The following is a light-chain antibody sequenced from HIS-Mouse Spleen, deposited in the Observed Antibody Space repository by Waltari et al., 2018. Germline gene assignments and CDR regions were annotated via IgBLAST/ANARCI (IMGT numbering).Light chain of an antibody. V-gene: IGLV2-23*01. CDR3: CSYAGSSTPWV. CDR2: EGS. CDR1: SSDVGSYNL. Sequence: ITISCTGTSSDVGSYNLVSWYQQHPGKAPKLMIYEGSKWPSGVSNRFSGSKSGNTASLTISGLQAEDEADYYCCSYAGSSTPWVFGGGTKLTVL. J-gene: IGLJ3*02.